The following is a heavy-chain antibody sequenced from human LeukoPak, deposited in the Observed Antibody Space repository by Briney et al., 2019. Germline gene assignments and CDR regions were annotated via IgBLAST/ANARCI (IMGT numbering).Heavy chain of an antibody. V-gene: IGHV3-21*01. CDR2: ISSSSSYI. J-gene: IGHJ4*02. CDR1: GFMFSSYV. D-gene: IGHD3-9*01. Sequence: NAGGSLRLSCAGSGFMFSSYVMSWVRQAPGKGLEWVSSISSSSSYIYYADSVKGRFTISRDNAKNSLYLQMNSLRAEDTAVYYCARREGGLRYFDWLLDYWGQGTLVTVSS. CDR3: ARREGGLRYFDWLLDY.